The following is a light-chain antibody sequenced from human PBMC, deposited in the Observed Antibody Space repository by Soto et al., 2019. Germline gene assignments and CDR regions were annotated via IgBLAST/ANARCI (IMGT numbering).Light chain of an antibody. Sequence: VLTQPPATLSLSPGERPTLSCRASQSIHTSLAWYQQKPGQPPRLVVYDSTLRANGVPDRFGGSRSGTEFTLTINNLEPEDFAVYYCQQRNVWPPITFGQGTRLEIK. CDR3: QQRNVWPPIT. J-gene: IGKJ5*01. V-gene: IGKV3-11*01. CDR2: DST. CDR1: QSIHTS.